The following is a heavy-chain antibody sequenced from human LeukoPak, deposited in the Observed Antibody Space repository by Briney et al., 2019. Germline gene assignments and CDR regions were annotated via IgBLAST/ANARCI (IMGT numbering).Heavy chain of an antibody. D-gene: IGHD3-16*02. CDR2: INHSGST. J-gene: IGHJ5*02. Sequence: SETLSLTCAVYGGSFSGYYWSWIRQPPGKGLEWIGDINHSGSTNYNPSLKSRVTISVDTSKNQFSLKLSSVTAADTAVYYCARVPGAVYDYVWGSYRLNWFDPWGQGTLVTVSS. CDR1: GGSFSGYY. V-gene: IGHV4-34*01. CDR3: ARVPGAVYDYVWGSYRLNWFDP.